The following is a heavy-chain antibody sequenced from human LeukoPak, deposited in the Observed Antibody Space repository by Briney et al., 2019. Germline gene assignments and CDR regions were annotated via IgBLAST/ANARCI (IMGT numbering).Heavy chain of an antibody. CDR2: IGSSDSTT. CDR3: ARGADFLSGYYTQSFPFDY. V-gene: IGHV3-48*03. D-gene: IGHD3-3*01. CDR1: GFTFSSYE. J-gene: IGHJ4*02. Sequence: GGSLRLSCVASGFTFSSYEMNWVRQAPGKGLEWLSYIGSSDSTTHYADSVKGRFTISRDNAKNSLYLQMNSLRAEDTAVYYCARGADFLSGYYTQSFPFDYWGQGTLVTVSS.